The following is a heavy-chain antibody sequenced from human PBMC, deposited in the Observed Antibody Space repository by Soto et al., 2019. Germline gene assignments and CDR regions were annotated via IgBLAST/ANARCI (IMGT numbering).Heavy chain of an antibody. CDR1: GGSVSSNIYY. CDR3: ARGYDYDSGGYLFDY. Sequence: PSETLSLTCSVSGGSVSSNIYYWTWIRQHPWKGPEWIGHIYYSGSTYYNPSLKSRVTISLDMSKNQFSLKLTSVSAADTAVYYCARGYDYDSGGYLFDYWGQGTLVNVSS. CDR2: IYYSGST. J-gene: IGHJ4*02. D-gene: IGHD3-22*01. V-gene: IGHV4-31*03.